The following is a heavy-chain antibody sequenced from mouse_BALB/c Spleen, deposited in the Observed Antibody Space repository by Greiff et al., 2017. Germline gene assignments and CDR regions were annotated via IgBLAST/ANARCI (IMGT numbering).Heavy chain of an antibody. CDR2: ISSGSSTI. Sequence: EVQLVESGGGLVQPGGSRKLSCAASGFTFSSFGMHWVRRAPEKGLEWVAYISSGSSTIYYADTVKGRFTISRDNPKNTLFLQMTSLRSEDTAMYYCARGGDVGAWFAYWGQGTLVTVSA. J-gene: IGHJ3*01. V-gene: IGHV5-17*02. D-gene: IGHD3-3*01. CDR3: ARGGDVGAWFAY. CDR1: GFTFSSFG.